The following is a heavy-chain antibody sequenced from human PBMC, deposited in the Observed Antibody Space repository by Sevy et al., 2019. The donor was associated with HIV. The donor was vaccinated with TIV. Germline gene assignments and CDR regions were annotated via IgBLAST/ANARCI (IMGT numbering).Heavy chain of an antibody. D-gene: IGHD3-22*01. Sequence: GGSLRLSCAASGFTFSSYGMHWVRQAPGKGLEWVAVILYDGSNKYYADSVKGRCTISRDNSKNTLYLQMNSLRAEDTAVYYCATTDSSGAYYYGMDVWGQGTTVTVSS. CDR1: GFTFSSYG. CDR2: ILYDGSNK. V-gene: IGHV3-30*03. CDR3: ATTDSSGAYYYGMDV. J-gene: IGHJ6*02.